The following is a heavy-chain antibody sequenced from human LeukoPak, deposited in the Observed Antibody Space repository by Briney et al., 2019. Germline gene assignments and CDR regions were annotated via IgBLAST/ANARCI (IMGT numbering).Heavy chain of an antibody. CDR2: INPSGGST. J-gene: IGHJ4*02. Sequence: GASVKVSCKASGYTFTTYYIHWVRQAPGQGLEWMGIINPSGGSTTYAQTFQGRVTLTRDTSTSTVYMELSSLRSDDTAVYYCARAPKGVTTGYFDHWGQGTLVTVSS. CDR3: ARAPKGVTTGYFDH. CDR1: GYTFTTYY. V-gene: IGHV1-46*01. D-gene: IGHD1-26*01.